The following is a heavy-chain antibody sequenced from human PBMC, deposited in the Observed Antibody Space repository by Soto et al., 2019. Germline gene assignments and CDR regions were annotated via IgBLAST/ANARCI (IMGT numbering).Heavy chain of an antibody. J-gene: IGHJ5*02. CDR3: ATQKVGGIAAAGTGGWFGP. CDR2: IYYSGST. D-gene: IGHD6-13*01. V-gene: IGHV4-59*01. Sequence: SETLSLTCTVSGGSISSYYWSWIRQPPGKGLEWIGYIYYSGSTNYNPSLKSRVTISVDTSKNQFSLKLSSVTAADTAVYYCATQKVGGIAAAGTGGWFGPWGQGTLVTVSS. CDR1: GGSISSYY.